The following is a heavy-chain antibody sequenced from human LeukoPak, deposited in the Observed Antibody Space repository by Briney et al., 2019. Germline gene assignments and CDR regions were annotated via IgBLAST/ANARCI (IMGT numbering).Heavy chain of an antibody. Sequence: GGSLRLSCAASGFTFSSYSMNWVRQAPGKGLEWVSHITASGTAMFYADSVKGRFTISRDNSKNTLYLQMNSLRAEDTAVYYCHFVVGVVDSHDAFDIWGQGTMVTVSS. CDR2: ITASGTAM. CDR3: HFVVGVVDSHDAFDI. D-gene: IGHD2-21*01. CDR1: GFTFSSYS. J-gene: IGHJ3*02. V-gene: IGHV3-48*01.